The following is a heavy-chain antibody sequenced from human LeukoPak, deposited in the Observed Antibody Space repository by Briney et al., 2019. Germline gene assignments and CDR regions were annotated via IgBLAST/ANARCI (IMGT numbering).Heavy chain of an antibody. J-gene: IGHJ4*02. V-gene: IGHV3-30*18. CDR3: AKDKTVSPPFDY. Sequence: GGSLRLSCAASGFTFSSYGMHWVRQAPGKGLEWVAVISYDGSNKYYADSVKGRFTISRDNSKNTLYLQMNSLRAEDTAVYYCAKDKTVSPPFDYWGQGTLVTVSS. CDR2: ISYDGSNK. CDR1: GFTFSSYG. D-gene: IGHD4-17*01.